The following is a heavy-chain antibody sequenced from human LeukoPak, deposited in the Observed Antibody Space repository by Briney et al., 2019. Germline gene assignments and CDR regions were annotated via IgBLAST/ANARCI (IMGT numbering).Heavy chain of an antibody. J-gene: IGHJ6*03. Sequence: ASETLSLTCTVSGGSIISNYWSWLRQSAGTGLEWIGRIYGSGITDYNPSLKSRVTMSLDTSRKQFSLRLTSVTAAHTALYCFARLKFYDSTGYSPGYYMDVWGKGTTVSVFS. CDR2: IYGSGIT. D-gene: IGHD3-22*01. CDR1: GGSIISNY. CDR3: ARLKFYDSTGYSPGYYMDV. V-gene: IGHV4-4*07.